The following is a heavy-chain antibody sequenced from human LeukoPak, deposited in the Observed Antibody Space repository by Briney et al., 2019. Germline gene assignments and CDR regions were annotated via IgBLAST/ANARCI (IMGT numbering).Heavy chain of an antibody. Sequence: GGSLRLSCAASGFIFSSKWIHWVRQAPGKGLEWVSRIDNGGSYTSYADSVKGRFTISRDNAKNTLYLQMNSLGAEDTAVYYCARDLPISDSSGYYLDYWGQGTVVTVPS. CDR1: GFIFSSKW. J-gene: IGHJ4*02. CDR3: ARDLPISDSSGYYLDY. D-gene: IGHD3-22*01. CDR2: IDNGGSYT. V-gene: IGHV3-74*01.